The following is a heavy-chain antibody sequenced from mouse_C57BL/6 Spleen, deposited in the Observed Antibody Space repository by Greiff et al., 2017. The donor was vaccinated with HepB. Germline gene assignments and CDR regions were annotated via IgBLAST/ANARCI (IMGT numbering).Heavy chain of an antibody. V-gene: IGHV5-16*01. Sequence: EVKLVESEGGLVQPGSSMKLSCTASGFTFSDYYMAWVRQVPEKGLEWVANINYDGSSTYYLDSLKSRFIISRDNAKNILYLQMSSLKSEDTATYYCARDNDHYAMDYWGQGTSVTVSS. CDR3: ARDNDHYAMDY. J-gene: IGHJ4*01. CDR2: INYDGSST. CDR1: GFTFSDYY.